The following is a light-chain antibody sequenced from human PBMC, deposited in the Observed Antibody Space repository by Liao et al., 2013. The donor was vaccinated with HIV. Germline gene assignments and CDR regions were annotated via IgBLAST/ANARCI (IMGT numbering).Light chain of an antibody. CDR3: QAWDSSIGV. V-gene: IGLV3-25*02. CDR2: KDT. Sequence: SYELTQPPSVSVSPGQTARITCSGDALPKQYAYWYQQKPGQAPVVVIYKDTERPSGIPERFSGSTSGNAATLTISGTQAVDEAAYYCQAWDSSIGVFGGGTKLTVL. J-gene: IGLJ3*02. CDR1: ALPKQY.